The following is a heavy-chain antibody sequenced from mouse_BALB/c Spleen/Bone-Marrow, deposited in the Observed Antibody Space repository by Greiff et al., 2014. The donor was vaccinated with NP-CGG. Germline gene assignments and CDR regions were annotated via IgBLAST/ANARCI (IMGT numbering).Heavy chain of an antibody. CDR2: IDPANGNT. V-gene: IGHV14-3*02. Sequence: EVKLVESGAELVKPGASVKLSCTASGFNIKDTYMHWVKQRPEQGLEWIGRIDPANGNTKYDPKFQGKATITADTSSNTAYLQLSSRTSEDTAVYYCARWEYYAMDYWGQGTSVTGSS. CDR1: GFNIKDTY. CDR3: ARWEYYAMDY. D-gene: IGHD4-1*01. J-gene: IGHJ4*01.